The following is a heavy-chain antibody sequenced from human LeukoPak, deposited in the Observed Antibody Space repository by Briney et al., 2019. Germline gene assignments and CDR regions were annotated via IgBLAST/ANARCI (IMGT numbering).Heavy chain of an antibody. CDR2: IDWDDDK. CDR3: AWVTRPGYSYGVDY. J-gene: IGHJ4*02. V-gene: IGHV2-70*11. CDR1: GFSLSTSGMC. Sequence: ASGPALVKPTQTLTLTCTFSGFSLSTSGMCVSWIRQPPGKALEWLARIDWDDDKYYSTSLKTRLTISKDTSKNQVVLIMTNMDPVDTATYYCAWVTRPGYSYGVDYWGQGTPVTVSS. D-gene: IGHD5-18*01.